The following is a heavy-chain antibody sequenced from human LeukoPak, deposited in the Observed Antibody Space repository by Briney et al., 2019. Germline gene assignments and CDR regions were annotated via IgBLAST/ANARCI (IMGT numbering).Heavy chain of an antibody. V-gene: IGHV3-48*03. CDR3: ARGPYSSNWYVDY. CDR2: ISSSGSTI. CDR1: GFTFSSYE. D-gene: IGHD6-13*01. Sequence: GGSLRLSCAASGFTFSSYEMNWVRQAPGKGLEWASYISSSGSTIYYADSVKGRFTISRDSAKNSLYLQMNSLRAEDTAVYYCARGPYSSNWYVDYWGQGTLVTVAS. J-gene: IGHJ4*02.